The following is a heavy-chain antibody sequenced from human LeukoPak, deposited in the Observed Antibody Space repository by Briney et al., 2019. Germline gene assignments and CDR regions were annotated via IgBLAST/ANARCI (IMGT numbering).Heavy chain of an antibody. CDR1: GGSFSGYY. Sequence: SETLSLTCAVYGGSFSGYYWSWIRQPPGKGLEWIGEINHSGSTNYNPSLKSRVTISVDTSKNQFSLKLSSVTAADTAVYYCARVGSPYYYYYMDVWGKGTTVTVSS. CDR2: INHSGST. V-gene: IGHV4-34*01. J-gene: IGHJ6*03. D-gene: IGHD3-10*01. CDR3: ARVGSPYYYYYMDV.